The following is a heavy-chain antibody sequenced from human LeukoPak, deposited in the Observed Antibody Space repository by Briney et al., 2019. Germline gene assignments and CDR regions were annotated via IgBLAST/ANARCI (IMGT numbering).Heavy chain of an antibody. CDR2: IYYSGST. CDR1: GGSISSSSYY. D-gene: IGHD2-15*01. V-gene: IGHV4-39*02. Sequence: WETLSLTCTVSGGSISSSSYYWGWIRQPPGKGLAWIGSIYYSGSTYYNPSLKSRVTISVDTSKNQFSLKLSSVTAADTAVYYCARDPFVVVVAATQHDADYWGQGTLVTVSS. J-gene: IGHJ4*02. CDR3: ARDPFVVVVAATQHDADY.